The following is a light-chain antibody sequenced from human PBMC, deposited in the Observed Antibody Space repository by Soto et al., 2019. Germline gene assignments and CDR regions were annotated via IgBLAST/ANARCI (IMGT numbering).Light chain of an antibody. CDR2: EVS. CDR1: NGDIGGHNY. J-gene: IGLJ3*02. V-gene: IGLV2-14*01. CDR3: SSYISSSIRV. Sequence: QSALTQPASVSGSPGQSITISCTGTNGDIGGHNYVSWYQQHPDKAPKLMIYEVSNRPSGVSNRFSGSKSGNTASLTISGLQAEDEADYYCSSYISSSIRVFGGGTKLTVL.